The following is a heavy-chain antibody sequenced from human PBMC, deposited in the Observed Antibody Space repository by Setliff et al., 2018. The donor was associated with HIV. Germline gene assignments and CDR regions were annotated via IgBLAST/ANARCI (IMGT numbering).Heavy chain of an antibody. D-gene: IGHD3-10*01. CDR1: GFTFEHYT. Sequence: LSCAASGFTFEHYTMHWVRQVPGKGLEWVSLIRWDGSSTYYADSVKGRFTISRDTSKNSLYLQMNSLRTDDSALYYCVRNGAWFGGYYYYGMDVWGQGTTVTVSS. CDR2: IRWDGSST. V-gene: IGHV3-43*01. J-gene: IGHJ6*02. CDR3: VRNGAWFGGYYYYGMDV.